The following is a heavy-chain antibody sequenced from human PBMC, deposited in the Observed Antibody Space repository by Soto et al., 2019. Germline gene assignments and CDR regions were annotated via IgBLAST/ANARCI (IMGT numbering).Heavy chain of an antibody. CDR3: AHGSGWLSDY. V-gene: IGHV2-5*02. CDR1: GFSLSSPAVG. D-gene: IGHD6-19*01. CDR2: IYWDDDK. J-gene: IGHJ4*02. Sequence: QITLRESGPTLVKPTQTLTLTCTFSGFSLSSPAVGVNWIRQPPGKALEWLALIYWDDDKQYSPSLRNRLTITKDTSKNQVVLTMTNMYPVDTATYYCAHGSGWLSDYWGQGTLVTVSS.